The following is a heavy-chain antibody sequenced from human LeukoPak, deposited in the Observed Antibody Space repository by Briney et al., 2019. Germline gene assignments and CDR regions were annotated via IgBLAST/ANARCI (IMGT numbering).Heavy chain of an antibody. J-gene: IGHJ4*02. V-gene: IGHV3-53*01. CDR3: ARAVPYNYGDLYFDY. CDR2: IYSGGST. CDR1: GFTFSSYA. Sequence: TGGSLRLSCAASGFTFSSYAMSWVRQAPGKGLEWVSVIYSGGSTYYADSVKGRFTISRDNSKNTLYLQMNSLRAEDTAVYYCARAVPYNYGDLYFDYWGQGTLVTVSS. D-gene: IGHD4-17*01.